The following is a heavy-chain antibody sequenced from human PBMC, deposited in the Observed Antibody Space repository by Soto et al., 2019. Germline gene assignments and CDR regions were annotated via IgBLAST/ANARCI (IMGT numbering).Heavy chain of an antibody. Sequence: ASVKVSCKASGYTFTSYDINWVRQATGQGLEWMGWMNPNSGNTGYAQKFQGRVTMTRNTSISTAYMELSSLRSEDTAVYYCARLPTMVRGVSRYYGMDVWGQGTTVTVSS. CDR1: GYTFTSYD. D-gene: IGHD3-10*01. V-gene: IGHV1-8*01. J-gene: IGHJ6*02. CDR2: MNPNSGNT. CDR3: ARLPTMVRGVSRYYGMDV.